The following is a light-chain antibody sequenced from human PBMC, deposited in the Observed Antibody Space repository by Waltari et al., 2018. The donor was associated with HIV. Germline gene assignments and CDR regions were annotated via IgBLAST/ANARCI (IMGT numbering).Light chain of an antibody. CDR3: SSYAGSNNVV. V-gene: IGLV2-8*01. CDR2: EVN. Sequence: QSALTQPPSASGSPGQSVTISCSGTSSDVGDYDFVSWYQQHPDKVPKLILYEVNKRPSGVPDRFSGSKSGHMASLTVSGLQADDEADYYCSSYAGSNNVVFGGGTKLTVL. CDR1: SSDVGDYDF. J-gene: IGLJ2*01.